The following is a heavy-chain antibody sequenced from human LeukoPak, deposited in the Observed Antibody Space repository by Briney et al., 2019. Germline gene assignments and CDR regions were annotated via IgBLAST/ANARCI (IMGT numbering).Heavy chain of an antibody. J-gene: IGHJ5*02. V-gene: IGHV3-11*03. Sequence: GGSLRLSCAASGFTFSDYYMSWIRQAPRKGLEWVSYISRSSTYTNYADSVKGRFSISRDNAKNSLYLQMNSLRAEDTAVYYCARRPTVTTPLTAWGQGTLVTVSS. CDR3: ARRPTVTTPLTA. D-gene: IGHD4-17*01. CDR1: GFTFSDYY. CDR2: ISRSSTYT.